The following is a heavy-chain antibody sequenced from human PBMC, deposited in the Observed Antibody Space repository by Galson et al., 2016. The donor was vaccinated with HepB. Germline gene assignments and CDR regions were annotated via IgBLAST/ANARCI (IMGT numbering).Heavy chain of an antibody. D-gene: IGHD5-24*01. CDR2: IYYTGSI. CDR1: GGSISSSSYY. CDR3: ARRGEIATMSDWYFDL. Sequence: SETLSLTCTVSGGSISSSSYYWGWIRQPPGKGLEWIVSIYYTGSIYYNPSLKSRVTISVDTAKNQFSLRLSSVTAADTAVYYCARRGEIATMSDWYFDLWGRGTLVTVSS. V-gene: IGHV4-39*01. J-gene: IGHJ2*01.